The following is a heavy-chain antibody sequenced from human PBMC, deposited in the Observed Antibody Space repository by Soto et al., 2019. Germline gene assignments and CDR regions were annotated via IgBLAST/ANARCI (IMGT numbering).Heavy chain of an antibody. Sequence: SETLSLTCTVSCGSVTSSSCYWGWIRQPPGKGLEWIGDIYHTGTTYYNPSLKSRVTIYVDTSTEQFSLKLSSVTAADTAMYYCVRLKSRITADSHGRINWGVPWGPGTMVT. CDR3: VRLKSRITADSHGRINWGVP. CDR1: CGSVTSSSCY. D-gene: IGHD7-27*01. V-gene: IGHV4-39*01. J-gene: IGHJ5*02. CDR2: IYHTGTT.